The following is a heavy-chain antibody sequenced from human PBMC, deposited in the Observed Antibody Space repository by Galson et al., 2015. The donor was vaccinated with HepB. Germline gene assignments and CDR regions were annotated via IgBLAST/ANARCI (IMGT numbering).Heavy chain of an antibody. CDR3: AKRARTVGATVPSYVDY. J-gene: IGHJ4*02. Sequence: SVKVSCKASGFTFTSSAVQWVRQARGQRLEWIGWIVVGSGNTNYAQKFQERVTITRDMSTSTAYMEQNSLRAEDTAVYYCAKRARTVGATVPSYVDYWGQGTLVTVSS. V-gene: IGHV1-58*01. D-gene: IGHD1-26*01. CDR1: GFTFTSSA. CDR2: IVVGSGNT.